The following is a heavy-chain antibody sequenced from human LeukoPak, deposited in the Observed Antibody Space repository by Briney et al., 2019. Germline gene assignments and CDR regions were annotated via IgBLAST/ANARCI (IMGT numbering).Heavy chain of an antibody. D-gene: IGHD3-9*01. V-gene: IGHV1-18*01. CDR1: GYTFTSYG. J-gene: IGHJ4*02. CDR3: ARDETHDILTGYYMGAKNY. Sequence: ASVKVSCKASGYTFTSYGISWVRQAPGQGLEWMGWISAYNGNTNYAQKLQGRVTMTTDTPTSTAYMELRSLRSDDTAVYYCARDETHDILTGYYMGAKNYWGQGTLVTVSS. CDR2: ISAYNGNT.